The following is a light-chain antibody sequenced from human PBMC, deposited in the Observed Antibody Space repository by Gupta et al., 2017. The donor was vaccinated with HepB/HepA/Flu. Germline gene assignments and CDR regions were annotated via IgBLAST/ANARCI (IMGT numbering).Light chain of an antibody. J-gene: IGKJ2*02. CDR2: LGS. Sequence: DIVMTPSPLSLSVTPGEPASISCRSSQSLVKSNGYTYLEWYLQKPGQSPQLLIHLGSNRASGVPDRFSGSGSGADFTLKISRVEADDVGVYYCMQSLQSPRTFGQGTKLEIK. V-gene: IGKV2-28*01. CDR1: QSLVKSNGYTY. CDR3: MQSLQSPRT.